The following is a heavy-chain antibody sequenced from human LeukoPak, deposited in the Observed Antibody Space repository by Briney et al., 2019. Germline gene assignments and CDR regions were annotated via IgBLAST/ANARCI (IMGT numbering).Heavy chain of an antibody. V-gene: IGHV4-59*11. J-gene: IGHJ3*02. CDR2: AYYSGKT. CDR3: ARLLDNDSSGDPDTFDM. CDR1: GGSISGHY. Sequence: PSETLSLTCAVSGGSISGHYWSWIRQSPGKGLEWIGYAYYSGKTYYSSSLRSRVTISADTSKNHFSLKLTSVTAADTAVYYCARLLDNDSSGDPDTFDMWGQGTMVTVSS. D-gene: IGHD3-22*01.